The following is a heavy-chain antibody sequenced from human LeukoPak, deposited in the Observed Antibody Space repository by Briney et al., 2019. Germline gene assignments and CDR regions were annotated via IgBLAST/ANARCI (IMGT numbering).Heavy chain of an antibody. CDR2: ISGSGGST. D-gene: IGHD2-8*01. CDR1: GFTFTSYA. J-gene: IGHJ1*01. Sequence: GGSLRLSCAASGFTFTSYALSWVRQASGKGLEWVSSISGSGGSTYYADSVKGRFTISRDNSKNTLYLQMNSLRAEDTAVYYCAKDLPNPGTSRHFQYWGQGTLVTVSS. CDR3: AKDLPNPGTSRHFQY. V-gene: IGHV3-23*01.